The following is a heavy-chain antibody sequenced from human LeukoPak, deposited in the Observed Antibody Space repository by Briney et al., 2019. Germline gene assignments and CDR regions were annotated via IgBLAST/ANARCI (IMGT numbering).Heavy chain of an antibody. Sequence: PGGSLRLSCAASGFTFSSYSMNWVRQAPGKGLEWVSYISSSSSTIYYADSVKGRFTISRDNAKNSLYLQMNSLRDEDTAVYYCAKGRVGANGYYYYGMDVWGQGTTVTVSS. V-gene: IGHV3-48*02. D-gene: IGHD1-26*01. J-gene: IGHJ6*02. CDR2: ISSSSSTI. CDR1: GFTFSSYS. CDR3: AKGRVGANGYYYYGMDV.